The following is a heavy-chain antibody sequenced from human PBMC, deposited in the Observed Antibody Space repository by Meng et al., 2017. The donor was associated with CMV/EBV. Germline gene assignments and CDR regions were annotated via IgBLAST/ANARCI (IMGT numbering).Heavy chain of an antibody. CDR2: IYHSGST. J-gene: IGHJ5*02. D-gene: IGHD3-10*01. V-gene: IGHV4-38-2*02. CDR3: ARDRRVTMVRGVIITAPGLSFDP. Sequence: SETLSLTCTVSGYSISSGYYWGWIRQPPGKGLEWIGSIYHSGSTYYNPSLKSRVAISVDTSKNQFSLKLSSVTAADTAVYYCARDRRVTMVRGVIITAPGLSFDPWGQGTLVTVSS. CDR1: GYSISSGYY.